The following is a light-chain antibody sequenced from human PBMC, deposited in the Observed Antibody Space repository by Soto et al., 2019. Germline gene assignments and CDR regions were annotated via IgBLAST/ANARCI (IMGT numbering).Light chain of an antibody. CDR1: QSVSNN. Sequence: ILFTQSPGTLSLSPGEIATLSCRASQSVSNNYLAWYQQKPGQAPRLLIYGASTRATGIPARFSGSGSGTEFTLTISSLQSEDFAVYYCQQYSNWPPWTFGQGAKVDI. CDR2: GAS. CDR3: QQYSNWPPWT. J-gene: IGKJ1*01. V-gene: IGKV3-15*01.